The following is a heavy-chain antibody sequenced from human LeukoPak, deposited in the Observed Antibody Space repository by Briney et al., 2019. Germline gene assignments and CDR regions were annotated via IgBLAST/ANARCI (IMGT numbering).Heavy chain of an antibody. J-gene: IGHJ6*02. CDR2: SIPIFGIA. CDR1: GGTFSSYA. D-gene: IGHD3-3*01. CDR3: ASPSYDFWSGYYGPHYYYYGMDV. Sequence: GSSVKVYCKASGGTFSSYAISWVRQAPGQGLEWMGRSIPIFGIANYAQKFQGRVTITADKSTSTAYMELSSLRSEDTAVYYCASPSYDFWSGYYGPHYYYYGMDVRGQGTTVTVSS. V-gene: IGHV1-69*04.